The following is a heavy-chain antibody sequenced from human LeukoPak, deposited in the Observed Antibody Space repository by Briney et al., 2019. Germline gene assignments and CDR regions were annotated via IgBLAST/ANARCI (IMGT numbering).Heavy chain of an antibody. CDR3: ASLYGNLQNYYDY. D-gene: IGHD1-14*01. V-gene: IGHV4-39*07. CDR2: IYYRGST. J-gene: IGHJ4*02. CDR1: GGSISSISYY. Sequence: ASETLSLSCTVSGGSISSISYYWGWIRQPPGKGLEWIGHIYYRGSTFYNPSLRGRVTISVDTSKNHFSVKLTSVTTADTAVYYCASLYGNLQNYYDYWGQGTLVTVSS.